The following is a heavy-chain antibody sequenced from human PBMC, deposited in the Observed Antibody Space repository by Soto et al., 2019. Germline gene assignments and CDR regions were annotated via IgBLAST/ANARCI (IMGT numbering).Heavy chain of an antibody. CDR3: AARGLYGGNPFDY. CDR2: IIPIFGTA. J-gene: IGHJ4*02. Sequence: QVQLVQSGAEVKKPGSSVKVSCKASGGTFSSYAISWVRQAPGQGLEWMGGIIPIFGTANYAQKFQGRVTITAAESTSTAYMELSSLSSEDTAVYYCAARGLYGGNPFDYWGQGTLVTVSS. D-gene: IGHD2-15*01. V-gene: IGHV1-69*01. CDR1: GGTFSSYA.